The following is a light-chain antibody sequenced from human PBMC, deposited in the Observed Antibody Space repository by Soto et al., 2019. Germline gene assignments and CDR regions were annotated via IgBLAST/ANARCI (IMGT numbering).Light chain of an antibody. J-gene: IGLJ2*01. V-gene: IGLV2-8*01. CDR1: SSDVGGYNY. CDR3: SSYAGSHVV. CDR2: EAS. Sequence: QSLLTQPPSASGSPGQSVTISCTGTSSDVGGYNYVSWYQQHPGKAPKLMIYEASKRPSGVPDRFSGSKSGNAASLTVSGLQAEDEAYYYSSSYAGSHVVVGGGTELTVL.